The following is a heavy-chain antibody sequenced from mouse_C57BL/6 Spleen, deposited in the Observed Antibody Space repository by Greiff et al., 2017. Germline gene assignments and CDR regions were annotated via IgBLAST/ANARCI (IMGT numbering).Heavy chain of an antibody. CDR3: VSPRSSGYTWFAY. V-gene: IGHV10-1*01. D-gene: IGHD3-2*02. J-gene: IGHJ3*01. CDR2: IRSKSNNYAT. CDR1: GFSFNTYA. Sequence: EVQRVESGGGLVQPKGSLKLSCAASGFSFNTYAMNWVRQAPGKGLEWVARIRSKSNNYATYYADSVKDRFTISRDDSESMLYLQMNNLKTEETAMDYCVSPRSSGYTWFAYWGQGTLVTVSA.